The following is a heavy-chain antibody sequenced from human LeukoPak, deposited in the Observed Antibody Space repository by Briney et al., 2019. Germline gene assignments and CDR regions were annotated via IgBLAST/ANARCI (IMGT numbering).Heavy chain of an antibody. CDR3: ARDLDSAMAFKYFDY. J-gene: IGHJ4*02. Sequence: GGSLRLSCAASGFSFDDYGMSWVRQAPGKGLEWVSSISSSSPYIYYADSLKGRFTISRDNAKNSLYLQMHSLRAEDTAVYYCARDLDSAMAFKYFDYWGQGTLVIVSS. CDR1: GFSFDDYG. CDR2: ISSSSPYI. V-gene: IGHV3-21*01. D-gene: IGHD5-18*01.